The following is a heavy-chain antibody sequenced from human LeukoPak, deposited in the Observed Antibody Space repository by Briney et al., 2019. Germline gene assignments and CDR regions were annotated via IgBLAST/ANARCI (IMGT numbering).Heavy chain of an antibody. Sequence: GASVKVSCKASGGTFSSYAISWVRQAPGQGLEWRGRIIPIFGTANYAQKFQGRVTITTDESTSTAYMELSSLRSEDTAVYYCARDSRYSSSSDAFDIWGQGTMVTVSS. CDR1: GGTFSSYA. V-gene: IGHV1-69*05. J-gene: IGHJ3*02. CDR3: ARDSRYSSSSDAFDI. CDR2: IIPIFGTA. D-gene: IGHD6-6*01.